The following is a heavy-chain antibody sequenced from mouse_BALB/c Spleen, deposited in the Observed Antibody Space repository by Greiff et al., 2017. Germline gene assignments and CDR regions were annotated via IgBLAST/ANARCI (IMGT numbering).Heavy chain of an antibody. CDR1: GYSITSDYA. CDR3: ARSSYGNYPFAY. Sequence: VQLKESGPGLVKPSQSLSLTCTVTGYSITSDYAWNWIRQFPGNKLEWMGYISYSGSTSYNPSLKSRISITRDTSKNQFFLQLNSVTTEDTATYYCARSSYGNYPFAYWGQGTLVTVSA. V-gene: IGHV3-2*02. D-gene: IGHD2-10*02. J-gene: IGHJ3*01. CDR2: ISYSGST.